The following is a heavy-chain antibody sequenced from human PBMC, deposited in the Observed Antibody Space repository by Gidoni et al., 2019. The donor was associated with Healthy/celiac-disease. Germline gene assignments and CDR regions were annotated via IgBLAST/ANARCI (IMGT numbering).Heavy chain of an antibody. CDR1: GSTGSSNA. D-gene: IGHD5-12*01. V-gene: IGHV3-23*04. CDR3: AKRDGEMATIGYLDY. J-gene: IGHJ4*02. CDR2: LSGSGGST. Sequence: EVQLVECGGGLVQPGGSLRPSWADSGSTGSSNAMGWVRQAPGKGLGWVSALSGSGGSTYYADSVKGRFTISRDNSKTTLYLQLTSLRAEDTAVYYCAKRDGEMATIGYLDYWGQGTLVTVSS.